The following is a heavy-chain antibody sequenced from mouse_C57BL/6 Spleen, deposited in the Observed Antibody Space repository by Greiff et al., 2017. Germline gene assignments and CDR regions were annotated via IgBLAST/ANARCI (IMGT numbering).Heavy chain of an antibody. V-gene: IGHV1-52*01. J-gene: IGHJ2*01. Sequence: QVQLQQPGAELVRPGSSVKLSCKASGYTFTSYWMHWVKQRPIQGLEWIGNIDPSDSETHYNQKFKDKATLTVDKSSSTAYMQLSSLTSEDSAVYYGARKGLRGGYFDYWGQGTTLTVSS. D-gene: IGHD2-4*01. CDR2: IDPSDSET. CDR1: GYTFTSYW. CDR3: ARKGLRGGYFDY.